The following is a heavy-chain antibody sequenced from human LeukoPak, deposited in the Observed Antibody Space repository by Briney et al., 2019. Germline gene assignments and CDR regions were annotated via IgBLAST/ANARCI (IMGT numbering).Heavy chain of an antibody. Sequence: ASVKVSCKVSGYTLTELSMHWVRQAPGKGLEWMGGFDPEDGETIYAQKFQGRVTMTEDTSTDTAYMELSSLRSEDTAVYYCATMSFWSGYYTGVDYYYYMGVWGKGTTVTVSS. V-gene: IGHV1-24*01. CDR2: FDPEDGET. CDR1: GYTLTELS. CDR3: ATMSFWSGYYTGVDYYYYMGV. J-gene: IGHJ6*03. D-gene: IGHD3-3*01.